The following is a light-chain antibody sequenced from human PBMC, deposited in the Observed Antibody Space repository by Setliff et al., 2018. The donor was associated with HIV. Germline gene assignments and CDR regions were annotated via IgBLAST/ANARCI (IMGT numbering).Light chain of an antibody. CDR1: SSDVGGYNY. CDR2: DVN. J-gene: IGLJ1*01. Sequence: SVLAQPRSVSGSPGQSVTISCTGTSSDVGGYNYVSWYQRHPGKAPKLMIYDVNKRPSGVPDRFSGSKSGKMASLTISGLQAEDEADYYCCSYAGSSYVFGTGTKVTVL. CDR3: CSYAGSSYV. V-gene: IGLV2-11*01.